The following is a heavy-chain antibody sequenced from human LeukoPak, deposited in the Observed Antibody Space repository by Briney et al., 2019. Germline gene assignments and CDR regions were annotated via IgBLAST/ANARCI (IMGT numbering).Heavy chain of an antibody. Sequence: ASVKVSCKASGGTFSSYAISWVRQAPGQGLEWMGGIIPIFGTANYAQKFQGRVTITADESTSTAYMELSSLRSEDTALYYCAKDTKSYSYGADYWGQGTLVTVSS. V-gene: IGHV1-69*13. J-gene: IGHJ4*02. D-gene: IGHD5-18*01. CDR2: IIPIFGTA. CDR3: AKDTKSYSYGADY. CDR1: GGTFSSYA.